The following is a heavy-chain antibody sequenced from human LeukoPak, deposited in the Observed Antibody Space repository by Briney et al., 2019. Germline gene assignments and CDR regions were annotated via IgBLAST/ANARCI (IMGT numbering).Heavy chain of an antibody. CDR2: MNPNSGNT. V-gene: IGHV1-8*01. Sequence: RASVKVSCKASGYTFTNYDINWVRQAAGQGLEWMGWMNPNSGNTGYAQKFQGRVTMTKNTSISTAYMELSSLRSDDTAVYYCARDLHRVVVRGVPHYYYYMDVWGKGTTVTISS. D-gene: IGHD3-10*01. CDR1: GYTFTNYD. CDR3: ARDLHRVVVRGVPHYYYYMDV. J-gene: IGHJ6*03.